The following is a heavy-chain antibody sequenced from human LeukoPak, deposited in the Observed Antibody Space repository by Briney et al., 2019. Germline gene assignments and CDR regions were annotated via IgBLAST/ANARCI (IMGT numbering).Heavy chain of an antibody. CDR2: ISAYNGNT. V-gene: IGHV1-18*01. J-gene: IGHJ4*02. CDR3: ARDRADILTGYYRAIDY. Sequence: GASVKVSCKASGHTFTSYGISWVRQAPGQGLEWMGWISAYNGNTNYAQKLQGRVTMTTDTSTSTAYMELRSLRSDDTAVYYCARDRADILTGYYRAIDYWGQGTLVTVSS. D-gene: IGHD3-9*01. CDR1: GHTFTSYG.